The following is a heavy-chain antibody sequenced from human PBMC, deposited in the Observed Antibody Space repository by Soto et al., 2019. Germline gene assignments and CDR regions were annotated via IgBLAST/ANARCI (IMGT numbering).Heavy chain of an antibody. D-gene: IGHD2-21*01. J-gene: IGHJ5*02. V-gene: IGHV4-31*03. CDR3: ARGLLAFDP. CDR2: IYYSGST. CDR1: GGSISSGDYY. Sequence: QVQLQESGPGLVKPSQTLSLTCTVSGGSISSGDYYWSWIRQPPGKGLEWIANIYYSGSTYYNPYLKSRLIISVDTSNNQFSLPLRSVTAADTAVYYCARGLLAFDPWGQGTLVTVSS.